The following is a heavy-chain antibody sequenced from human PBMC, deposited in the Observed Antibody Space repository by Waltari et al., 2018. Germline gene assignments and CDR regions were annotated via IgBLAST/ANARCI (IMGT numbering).Heavy chain of an antibody. D-gene: IGHD2-21*02. CDR2: INHAGNR. CDR3: VRLEDCSGPGGNCYSGDSFALDV. J-gene: IGHJ6*02. V-gene: IGHV4-34*02. CDR1: GGSFSGYY. Sequence: QVQLQQWGAGLLQPSETLSLTCGVYGGSFSGYYWGWTRQTPGKGLGWIGEINHAGNRNYNPSLRSRVTMLVDTSRSQFSLKLSSMTAADTALYYCVRLEDCSGPGGNCYSGDSFALDVWGQGTTVTVSS.